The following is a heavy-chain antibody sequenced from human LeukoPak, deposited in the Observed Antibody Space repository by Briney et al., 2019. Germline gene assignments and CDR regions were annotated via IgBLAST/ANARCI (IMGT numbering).Heavy chain of an antibody. CDR1: GYTFTNYT. J-gene: IGHJ4*02. Sequence: ASVKVSCKASGYTFTNYTINWVRLVPGQGLEWMGWINTNTGNPTYAQGFTGRFVFSLDTSVSTAYLQISSLQAEDTAVYYCARSNNDGDYLGVGFDYWGQGTLVTVSS. CDR2: INTNTGNP. V-gene: IGHV7-4-1*02. CDR3: ARSNNDGDYLGVGFDY. D-gene: IGHD4-17*01.